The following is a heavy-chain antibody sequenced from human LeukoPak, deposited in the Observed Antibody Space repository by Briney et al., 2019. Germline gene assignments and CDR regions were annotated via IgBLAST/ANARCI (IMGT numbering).Heavy chain of an antibody. CDR1: GFTFSSYG. Sequence: GGSLRLSCAASGFTFSSYGMHWVRQAPGKGLEWVAFIRYDGSNKYYADSVKGRFTISRDNSKNTLYLQMNSLRAEDTAVYYCAKAAYYYGSGNSDLDYWGQGTLVTVSS. J-gene: IGHJ4*02. CDR3: AKAAYYYGSGNSDLDY. CDR2: IRYDGSNK. V-gene: IGHV3-30*02. D-gene: IGHD3-10*01.